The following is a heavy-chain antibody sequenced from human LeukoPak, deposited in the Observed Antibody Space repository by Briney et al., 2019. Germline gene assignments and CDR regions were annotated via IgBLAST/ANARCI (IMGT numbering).Heavy chain of an antibody. V-gene: IGHV4-39*01. J-gene: IGHJ3*02. CDR3: ARQTSGYAFDI. CDR1: GGSISSSSYY. Sequence: SETLSLTCTVSGGSISSSSYYWGWIRQPPGKGLEWIGSIYYSGSTYYNPSLKSRVTISVDTSKNQFSLKLSSVTAADTAVYYCARQTSGYAFDIWGQGTMVTVSS. D-gene: IGHD3-10*01. CDR2: IYYSGST.